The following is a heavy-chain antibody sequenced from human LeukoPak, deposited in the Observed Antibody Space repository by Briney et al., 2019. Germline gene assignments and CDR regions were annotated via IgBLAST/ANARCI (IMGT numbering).Heavy chain of an antibody. CDR1: GYTFTGYY. CDR3: ARDKAYGGGDCQTQGYFDL. CDR2: INPNSGGT. V-gene: IGHV1-2*04. D-gene: IGHD2-21*01. J-gene: IGHJ2*01. Sequence: ASVKVSCKASGYTFTGYYMHWVRQAPGQGLEWMGWINPNSGGTNYAQKIQGWVTMTRASSISTAYMELSRLRSDDTAVYYCARDKAYGGGDCQTQGYFDLWGRGPLVTVSS.